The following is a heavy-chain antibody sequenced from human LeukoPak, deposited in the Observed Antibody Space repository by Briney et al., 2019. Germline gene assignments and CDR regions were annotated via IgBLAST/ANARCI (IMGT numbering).Heavy chain of an antibody. V-gene: IGHV3-23*01. CDR1: GFTFSSYA. CDR2: ISGSGGST. J-gene: IGHJ4*02. D-gene: IGHD2-15*01. Sequence: GGSLRLSCAASGFTFSSYAMSWVRQAPGKGLEWVSAISGSGGSTYYADSVKGRFTISRDNSKNTPYLQMNSLRAEDTAVYYCAKKGPAGPPDLVVAAGYYFDYWGQGTLVTVSS. CDR3: AKKGPAGPPDLVVAAGYYFDY.